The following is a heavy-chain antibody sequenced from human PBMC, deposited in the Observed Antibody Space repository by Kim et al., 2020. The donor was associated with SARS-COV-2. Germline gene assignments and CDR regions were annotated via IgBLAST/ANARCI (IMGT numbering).Heavy chain of an antibody. Sequence: SETLSLTCTVSGGSVTSPNYYWSWIRQPPGKGLEWIGYMYYSGDTYYNPSLRSRVTISLDTSKNQFSLNLNSVTAADTAVYYCVRDPGITVAREVSWGQGTLVTVSS. CDR3: VRDPGITVAREVS. CDR1: GGSVTSPNYY. D-gene: IGHD3-10*01. J-gene: IGHJ4*02. V-gene: IGHV4-30-4*01. CDR2: MYYSGDT.